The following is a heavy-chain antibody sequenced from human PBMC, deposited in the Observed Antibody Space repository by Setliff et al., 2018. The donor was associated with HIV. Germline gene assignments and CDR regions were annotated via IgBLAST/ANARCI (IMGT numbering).Heavy chain of an antibody. CDR3: ARDNPSAHWFDP. Sequence: LSLTCTVSGASITSYYWSWIRQSPGKGLEWIGYIYFSGGTHYNPSLKSRLTISIDQSKNQFSLKLTSVTPADTAIYFCARDNPSAHWFDPWGQGTLVTVSS. CDR2: IYFSGGT. CDR1: GASITSYY. J-gene: IGHJ5*02. V-gene: IGHV4-59*01.